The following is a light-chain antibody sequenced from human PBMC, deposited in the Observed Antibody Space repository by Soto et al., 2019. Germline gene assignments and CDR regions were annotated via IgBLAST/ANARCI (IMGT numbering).Light chain of an antibody. CDR2: DAS. V-gene: IGKV1-5*01. CDR1: HSVSGW. Sequence: DVRMTQSPSTLSASVGDRVTIACRASHSVSGWLAWYQKKPGTAPKVLIYDASSLESGDPSRFSGSGSGTEFTLTISSLQPDDFATYYCQQYNVYPYTFGQGTKLEIK. J-gene: IGKJ2*01. CDR3: QQYNVYPYT.